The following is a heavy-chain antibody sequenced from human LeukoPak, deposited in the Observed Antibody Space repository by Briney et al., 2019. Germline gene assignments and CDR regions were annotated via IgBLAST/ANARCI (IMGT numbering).Heavy chain of an antibody. CDR3: ARDSFIAAAYYYGMDV. Sequence: SETLSLTCTVSGGSISSYYWSWIRQPPGKGLEWIGYIYYSGSTNYNPSLKSRVTISVDTSKNQFSLKLSSVTAADTAVYYCARDSFIAAAYYYGMDVWGQGTTVTVSS. CDR1: GGSISSYY. CDR2: IYYSGST. J-gene: IGHJ6*02. D-gene: IGHD6-13*01. V-gene: IGHV4-59*01.